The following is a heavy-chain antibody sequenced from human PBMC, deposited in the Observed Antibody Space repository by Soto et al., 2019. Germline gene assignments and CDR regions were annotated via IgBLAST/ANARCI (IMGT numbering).Heavy chain of an antibody. V-gene: IGHV1-2*04. D-gene: IGHD3-3*01. CDR2: INPNSGGT. J-gene: IGHJ6*02. CDR1: GYTFTSYG. CDR3: ARDMQAQDFWGGYYGPYYYSGMDV. Sequence: ASVKVSCKASGYTFTSYGISWVRQAPGQGLEWMGWINPNSGGTNYAQKFQGWVTMTRDTSISTAYMELSRLRSDDTAVYYCARDMQAQDFWGGYYGPYYYSGMDVWGQGTRVTVS.